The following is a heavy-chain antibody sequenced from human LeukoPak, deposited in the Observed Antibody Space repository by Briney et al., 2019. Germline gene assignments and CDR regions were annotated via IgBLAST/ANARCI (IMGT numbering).Heavy chain of an antibody. D-gene: IGHD5-18*01. CDR3: AKGEYSYGFDY. Sequence: LRLSCAASGFTFSSYGMHWVRQAPGKGLEWVAVISYDGSNKYYADSVKGRFTISRDNSKNTLYLQMNSLRAEDTAVYYCAKGEYSYGFDYWGQGTLVTVSS. CDR2: ISYDGSNK. V-gene: IGHV3-30*18. J-gene: IGHJ4*02. CDR1: GFTFSSYG.